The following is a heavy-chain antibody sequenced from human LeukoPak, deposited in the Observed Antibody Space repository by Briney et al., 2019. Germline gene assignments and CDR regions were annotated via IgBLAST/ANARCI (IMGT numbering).Heavy chain of an antibody. V-gene: IGHV3-7*01. D-gene: IGHD5-18*01. J-gene: IGHJ6*02. CDR1: GFTFSSYW. Sequence: GGSLRLSCAASGFTFSSYWMSWVRQAPGKGLEWVANIKQDGSEKYYVDSVKGRFTISRDNAKNSLYLQMNSLRAEDTAVYYCARDPSDTPRLYYYGMDVWGQGTTVTVSS. CDR3: ARDPSDTPRLYYYGMDV. CDR2: IKQDGSEK.